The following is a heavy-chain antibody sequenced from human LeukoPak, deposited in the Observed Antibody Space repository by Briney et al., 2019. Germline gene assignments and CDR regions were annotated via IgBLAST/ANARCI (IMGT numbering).Heavy chain of an antibody. V-gene: IGHV3-7*03. Sequence: GGSLRLSCAASGFTFSTYWMMWVRQAPGKGLEWVANINEDGSEKYYADSVEGRFTISRDNSKNTLYLQMNSLRAEDTAVYYCARGTPSYYYDSSGYTPWFQHWGQGTLVTVSS. D-gene: IGHD3-22*01. J-gene: IGHJ1*01. CDR3: ARGTPSYYYDSSGYTPWFQH. CDR2: INEDGSEK. CDR1: GFTFSTYW.